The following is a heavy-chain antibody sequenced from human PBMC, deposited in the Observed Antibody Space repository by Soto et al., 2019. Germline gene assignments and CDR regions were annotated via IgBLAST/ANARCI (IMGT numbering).Heavy chain of an antibody. Sequence: SETLSLTCTVSGGSISSSSHYWGWIRQPPGKGLEWIGSIYYSGNTYYNPSLKSRVTISVDTSKNQFSLKLTSVTAADTAVYYCSRRFRFGESRTFDYRGQGTLVTVSS. CDR3: SRRFRFGESRTFDY. CDR1: GGSISSSSHY. J-gene: IGHJ4*02. CDR2: IYYSGNT. D-gene: IGHD3-10*01. V-gene: IGHV4-39*01.